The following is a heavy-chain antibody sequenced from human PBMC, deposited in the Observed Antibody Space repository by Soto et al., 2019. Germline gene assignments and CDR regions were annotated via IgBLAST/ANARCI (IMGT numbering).Heavy chain of an antibody. CDR2: TYYRSKWYN. CDR1: GDRVSSNTAA. D-gene: IGHD1-26*01. Sequence: SQTLSLTCAISGDRVSSNTAAWNWIRQSPSRGLEWLGRTYYRSKWYNDYAVSVKSRISIKPDTSKNQFSLHLNSVTPEDTAVYYCAGPGVGATTGAYDIWGQGTMVTVSS. CDR3: AGPGVGATTGAYDI. V-gene: IGHV6-1*01. J-gene: IGHJ3*02.